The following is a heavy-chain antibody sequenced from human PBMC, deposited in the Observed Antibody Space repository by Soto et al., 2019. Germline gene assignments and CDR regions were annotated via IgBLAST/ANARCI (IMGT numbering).Heavy chain of an antibody. J-gene: IGHJ5*02. Sequence: EVQLVESGGGLVQPGGSLRLSCAASGFTFSSYDMHWVRHATGKGLEWVSAIGTAGDTYYPGSVKGRFTISRENAKNSVYLQMNSLRAGDTAVYYCARGGYCSGGSCYNWFDPWGQGTLVTVSS. CDR3: ARGGYCSGGSCYNWFDP. CDR1: GFTFSSYD. CDR2: IGTAGDT. D-gene: IGHD2-15*01. V-gene: IGHV3-13*01.